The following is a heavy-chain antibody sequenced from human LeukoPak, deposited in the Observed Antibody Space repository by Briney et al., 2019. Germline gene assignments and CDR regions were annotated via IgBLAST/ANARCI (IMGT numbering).Heavy chain of an antibody. J-gene: IGHJ5*02. CDR1: GYSFTSYW. CDR2: IDPSDSYT. CDR3: ARVIAAAVTSWFDP. Sequence: GESLQISCKDSGYSFTSYWFSWVRQMPGKGLEWMGRIDPSDSYTNYSPSFQGHVTISADKSISTAYLQWSSLKASDTAMYYCARVIAAAVTSWFDPWGQGTLVTVSS. D-gene: IGHD6-13*01. V-gene: IGHV5-10-1*01.